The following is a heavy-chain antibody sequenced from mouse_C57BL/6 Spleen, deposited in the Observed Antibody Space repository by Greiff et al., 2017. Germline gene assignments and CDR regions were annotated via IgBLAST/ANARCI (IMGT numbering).Heavy chain of an antibody. Sequence: EVKLMESGGDLVKPGGSLKLSCAASGFTFSSYGMSWVRQTPDKRLEWVATISSGGSYTYYPDSVKGRFTISRDNAKNTLYLQMSSLKSEDTAMYYCARQGPYGNFFDYWGQGTTLTVSS. D-gene: IGHD2-1*01. CDR1: GFTFSSYG. CDR3: ARQGPYGNFFDY. V-gene: IGHV5-6*01. J-gene: IGHJ2*01. CDR2: ISSGGSYT.